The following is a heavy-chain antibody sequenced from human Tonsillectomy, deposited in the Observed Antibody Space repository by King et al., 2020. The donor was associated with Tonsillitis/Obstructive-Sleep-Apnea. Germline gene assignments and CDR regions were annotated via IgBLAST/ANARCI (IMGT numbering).Heavy chain of an antibody. Sequence: QLVQSGAEVKKPGASVKVSCKASGYTFTGYYMHWVRQAPGQGLEWMGWINPNSGGTNYAQKFQGRVTMTRDTSISTAYMELSRLRSDDPAVYHCARVVLAYCGGDCYRYFDYWGQGTLVTVSS. CDR1: GYTFTGYY. J-gene: IGHJ4*02. V-gene: IGHV1-2*02. CDR3: ARVVLAYCGGDCYRYFDY. D-gene: IGHD2-21*02. CDR2: INPNSGGT.